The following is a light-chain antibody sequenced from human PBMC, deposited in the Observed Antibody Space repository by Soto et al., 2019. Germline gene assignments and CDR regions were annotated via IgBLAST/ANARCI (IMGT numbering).Light chain of an antibody. CDR1: QSVSSY. Sequence: EIVFTQSPATLSLSPGERATLYCRASQSVSSYLAWYQQKPGQAPRLLIYDASNRATGIPARFSGSGSGTDFTLTISRLEPEDFAVYYCQQRYSWPPITFGQGTRLEIK. CDR3: QQRYSWPPIT. J-gene: IGKJ5*01. V-gene: IGKV3-11*01. CDR2: DAS.